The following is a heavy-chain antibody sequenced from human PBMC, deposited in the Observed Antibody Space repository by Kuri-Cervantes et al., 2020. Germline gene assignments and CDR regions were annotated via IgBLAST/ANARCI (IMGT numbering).Heavy chain of an antibody. Sequence: LSLTCAASGFTFSSYAMHWVRQAPGKGLEWVAVISYDGSNKYYADSVKGRFTISRDNSKNTLYLQMNSLRAEDTAVYYCAKAWAPMMGSWYFDLWGRGTLVTVSS. CDR1: GFTFSSYA. D-gene: IGHD3-10*01. V-gene: IGHV3-30-3*01. CDR3: AKAWAPMMGSWYFDL. CDR2: ISYDGSNK. J-gene: IGHJ2*01.